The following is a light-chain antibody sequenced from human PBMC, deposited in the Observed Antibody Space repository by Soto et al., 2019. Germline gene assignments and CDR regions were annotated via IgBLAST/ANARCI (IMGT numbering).Light chain of an antibody. CDR2: GAS. Sequence: EVVMTHSPATMSVSPGERATLSCRASQSGSSNLAWYQQKPGQAPRLLIYGASTRAAGIPARFSGSGSGTDFTLTNTSLQSEDFGGYYCPQHNNWWTFGQGAKVDIK. CDR3: PQHNNWWT. V-gene: IGKV3-15*01. J-gene: IGKJ1*01. CDR1: QSGSSN.